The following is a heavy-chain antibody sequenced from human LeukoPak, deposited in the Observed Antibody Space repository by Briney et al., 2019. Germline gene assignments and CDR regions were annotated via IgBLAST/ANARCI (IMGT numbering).Heavy chain of an antibody. CDR2: IYPDGST. Sequence: GGSLRLSCAVSGLTVTDNYMSWVRQAPRKGLEWVSVIYPDGSTYHADSVKGRFTISRDNSKNTLSLQMNTLRADDTAVYHCARTNPVYGDYDYWGQGTLVTVS. V-gene: IGHV3-53*01. CDR1: GLTVTDNY. J-gene: IGHJ4*02. CDR3: ARTNPVYGDYDY. D-gene: IGHD4-17*01.